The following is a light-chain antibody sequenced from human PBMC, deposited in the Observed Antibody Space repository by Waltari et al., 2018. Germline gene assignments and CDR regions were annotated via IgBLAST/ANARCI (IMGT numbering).Light chain of an antibody. CDR1: NIGGKS. CDR2: YDS. J-gene: IGLJ2*01. Sequence: SYVVTQSPSVSVAPGETARITGGGDNIGGKSVHWYQQRPGQAPVLVISYDSDRPSGIPERFSGSNSGNTATLTISWVEAEDEADYYCLVWHSTIDHQGVFGGGTKLTVL. CDR3: LVWHSTIDHQGV. V-gene: IGLV3-21*04.